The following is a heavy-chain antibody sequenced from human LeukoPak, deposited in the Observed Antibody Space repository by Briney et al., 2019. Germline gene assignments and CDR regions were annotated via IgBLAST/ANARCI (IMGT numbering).Heavy chain of an antibody. CDR3: ARYQLLLYLDMDV. V-gene: IGHV3-21*01. J-gene: IGHJ6*03. Sequence: GGSLRLSCAASGFTFSPYTMNWVRQAPGKGLEWVSSISSSSTSIHYADSVRGRFTISRDNTKNSLFLQMNSLRAEDTGVYYCARYQLLLYLDMDVWGKGTTVTVSS. CDR1: GFTFSPYT. D-gene: IGHD2-2*01. CDR2: ISSSSTSI.